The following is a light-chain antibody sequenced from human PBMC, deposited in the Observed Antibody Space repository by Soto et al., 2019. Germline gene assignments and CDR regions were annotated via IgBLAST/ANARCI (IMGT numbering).Light chain of an antibody. CDR2: QAS. CDR3: QHYNSYPYS. CDR1: QTINEW. J-gene: IGKJ2*03. V-gene: IGKV1-5*03. Sequence: DIQMTQSPSTLSASVGERVTITCRASQTINEWLAWYQQKIGKAPKVLIYQASTLASAVPSRFSGSGSGTTFTLSRSSLQSDDSATYYCQHYNSYPYSFGQGTKLEI.